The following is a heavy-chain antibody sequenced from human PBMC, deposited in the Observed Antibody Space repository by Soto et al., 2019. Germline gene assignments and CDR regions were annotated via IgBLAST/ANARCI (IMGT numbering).Heavy chain of an antibody. CDR2: IRFSVDYI. CDR1: GIPFIAYR. Sequence: GGSQSLSGAAAGIPFIAYRMNWVRQARGKGLQWVSSIRFSVDYIYYAGSVKGRFTISRDNARNSLYLQMNRLGVDDTALYFCARATYNWNHEYWRQGTQVTGSS. J-gene: IGHJ4*02. V-gene: IGHV3-21*01. D-gene: IGHD1-20*01. CDR3: ARATYNWNHEY.